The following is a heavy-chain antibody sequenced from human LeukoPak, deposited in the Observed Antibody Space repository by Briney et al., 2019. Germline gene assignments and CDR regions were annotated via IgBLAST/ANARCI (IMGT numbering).Heavy chain of an antibody. D-gene: IGHD3-10*01. Sequence: SVKVSCKASGYTFTSYDINWVRQAPGQGLEWMGGIIPIFGTANYAQKFQGRVTITTDESTSTAYMELSSLRSEDTAVYYCARGMVRGVPGPYFDYWGQGTLVTVSS. CDR1: GYTFTSYD. CDR3: ARGMVRGVPGPYFDY. V-gene: IGHV1-69*05. CDR2: IIPIFGTA. J-gene: IGHJ4*02.